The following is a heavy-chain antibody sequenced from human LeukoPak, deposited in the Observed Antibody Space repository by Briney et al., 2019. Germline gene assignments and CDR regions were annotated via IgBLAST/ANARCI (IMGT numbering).Heavy chain of an antibody. Sequence: GGSLRLSRAASGFTLSNYAMRWVRQAPGKGLEWVTVISTDGSDKKYADSVKGRFTISSDNAKSSLYLQMNSLRAEDTGVYYCAREEGSSWYGSYYYYGMDVWGQGTTVTVSS. J-gene: IGHJ6*02. V-gene: IGHV3-33*05. CDR3: AREEGSSWYGSYYYYGMDV. CDR2: ISTDGSDK. CDR1: GFTLSNYA. D-gene: IGHD6-13*01.